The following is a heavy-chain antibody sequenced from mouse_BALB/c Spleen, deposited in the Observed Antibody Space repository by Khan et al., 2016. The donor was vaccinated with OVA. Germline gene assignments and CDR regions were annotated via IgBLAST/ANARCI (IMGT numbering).Heavy chain of an antibody. D-gene: IGHD2-14*01. Sequence: QIQLVQSGPELKKPGETVKISCKASGYTFTDYSMQWVKQAPGKGLKWVGWINTETGEPTYADDFKGRFAFSLETSASTAYLQINNLKNEDTATYVCTRKEYDRGGLYARDYWGQGTSVTVSS. CDR3: TRKEYDRGGLYARDY. CDR2: INTETGEP. V-gene: IGHV9-2-1*01. J-gene: IGHJ4*01. CDR1: GYTFTDYS.